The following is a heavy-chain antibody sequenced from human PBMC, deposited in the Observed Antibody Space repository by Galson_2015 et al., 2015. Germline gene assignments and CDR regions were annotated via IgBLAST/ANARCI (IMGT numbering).Heavy chain of an antibody. CDR1: GFTVSTNY. D-gene: IGHD3-9*01. Sequence: SLRLSCAASGFTVSTNYVTWVRQAPGKGLEWLSIIYSGGSTYYADSVKGRFATSRDNSKNTLDLQMNSLRAEDTAVYYCATVTKPLRYFDSWGQGTLVTVSS. J-gene: IGHJ4*02. CDR2: IYSGGST. CDR3: ATVTKPLRYFDS. V-gene: IGHV3-53*01.